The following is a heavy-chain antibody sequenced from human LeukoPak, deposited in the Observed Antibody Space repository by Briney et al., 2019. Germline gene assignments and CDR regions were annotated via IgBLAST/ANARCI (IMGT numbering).Heavy chain of an antibody. V-gene: IGHV4-59*01. CDR2: IYYSGST. D-gene: IGHD3-3*01. Sequence: SETLSLTCTVSGGSISSYYWSWIRQPPGKGLEWIGYIYYSGSTNYNPSLKSRVTISVDTSKNQFSLKLSSVTAADTAVYYCARATPQDFWSGYYYAYWGQGTLVTVSS. CDR1: GGSISSYY. CDR3: ARATPQDFWSGYYYAY. J-gene: IGHJ4*02.